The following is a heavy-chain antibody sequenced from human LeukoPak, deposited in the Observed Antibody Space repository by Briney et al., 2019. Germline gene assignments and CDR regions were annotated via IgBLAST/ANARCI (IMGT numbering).Heavy chain of an antibody. CDR1: GYTFTSYG. CDR2: ISAYNGNT. D-gene: IGHD3-9*01. V-gene: IGHV1-18*01. Sequence: ASVKVSCKASGYTFTSYGISWVRQAPGQGLEWMGWISAYNGNTNYAQKLQGRVTMTTDTSTSTAYMELRSLRSDDTAVYYCARDPYDILTGFDFDYWGQGTLVTVSS. CDR3: ARDPYDILTGFDFDY. J-gene: IGHJ4*02.